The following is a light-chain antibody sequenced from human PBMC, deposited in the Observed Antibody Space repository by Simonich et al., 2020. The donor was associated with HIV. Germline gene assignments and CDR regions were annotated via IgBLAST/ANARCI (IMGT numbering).Light chain of an antibody. CDR3: SSYISSSTNVF. CDR2: DVS. Sequence: QSALTQPASVYGSPGQSITISCTGTSSDIGGYNYVSWYQKHPGKAPKIIIYDVSKRPAGFSNRFSGSKSGNTASLTISGLQAEDEADYYCSSYISSSTNVFFGGGTKLTVL. V-gene: IGLV2-14*01. J-gene: IGLJ2*01. CDR1: SSDIGGYNY.